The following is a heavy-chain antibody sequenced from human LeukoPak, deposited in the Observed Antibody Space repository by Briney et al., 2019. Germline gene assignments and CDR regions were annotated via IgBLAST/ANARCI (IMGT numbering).Heavy chain of an antibody. D-gene: IGHD6-19*01. Sequence: SETLSLTCTVSGGSISSYYWSWIRQPPGKGLEWIGYIYYSGSTNYNPSLKSRVTISVDTSKNQFSLKLSSVTAADTAVYYCARGTPPYSSGWDYWGQGTLVTVSS. CDR1: GGSISSYY. V-gene: IGHV4-59*01. J-gene: IGHJ4*02. CDR3: ARGTPPYSSGWDY. CDR2: IYYSGST.